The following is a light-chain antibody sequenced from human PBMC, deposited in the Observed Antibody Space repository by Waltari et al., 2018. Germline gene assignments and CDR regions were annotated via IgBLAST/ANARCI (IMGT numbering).Light chain of an antibody. J-gene: IGKJ1*01. V-gene: IGKV3-15*01. Sequence: EIVMTQSPATLSVSPGERATLPCRASQSVSSNLAWYQQKPGQAPRLLIYGASTRATGISARFSGSGSGTESTLTISSLQSEDFAVYYCQQYNNWPPWTFGQGTKVEIK. CDR2: GAS. CDR3: QQYNNWPPWT. CDR1: QSVSSN.